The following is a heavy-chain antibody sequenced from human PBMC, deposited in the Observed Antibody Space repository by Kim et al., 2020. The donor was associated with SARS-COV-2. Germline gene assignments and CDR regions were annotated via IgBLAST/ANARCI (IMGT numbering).Heavy chain of an antibody. Sequence: ASVKVSCKASGYTFGGFFIHWVRQARGQGLEWMGRISPHTGGTNLAQKFQGRVTMTRDTSISTVYMDLNRVTSDDTAVYYCVREGWGGDFYGLDVWGQGTTVTVSS. J-gene: IGHJ6*02. CDR3: VREGWGGDFYGLDV. CDR2: ISPHTGGT. V-gene: IGHV1-2*06. CDR1: GYTFGGFF. D-gene: IGHD3-16*01.